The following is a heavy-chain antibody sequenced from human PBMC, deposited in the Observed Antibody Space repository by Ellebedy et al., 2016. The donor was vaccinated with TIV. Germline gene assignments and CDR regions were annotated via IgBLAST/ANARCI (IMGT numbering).Heavy chain of an antibody. CDR2: MNPNSGNT. CDR1: GYTFTSFN. CDR3: AGGRDYGDY. J-gene: IGHJ4*02. V-gene: IGHV1-8*03. Sequence: AASVKVSCKASGYTFTSFNINWVRQATGQGLEWMGWMNPNSGNTGYAQKFQGRVTITKNTSISTVYMELSSLRSEDTAVYSCAGGRDYGDYWGQGTLVTVSS.